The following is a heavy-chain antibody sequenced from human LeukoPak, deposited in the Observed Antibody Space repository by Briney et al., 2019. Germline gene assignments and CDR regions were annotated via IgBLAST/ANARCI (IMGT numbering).Heavy chain of an antibody. CDR3: ARGSHIVVVTATWSFDY. V-gene: IGHV4-30-4*01. CDR1: GGSISSGDYY. Sequence: SQTLSLTCTVSGGSISSGDYYWSWIRQPPGKGLEWIGYIYYSGGTYYNPSLKSRVTISVDTSKNQFSLKLSSVTAADTAVYYCARGSHIVVVTATWSFDYWGQGTLVTVSS. CDR2: IYYSGGT. D-gene: IGHD2-21*02. J-gene: IGHJ4*02.